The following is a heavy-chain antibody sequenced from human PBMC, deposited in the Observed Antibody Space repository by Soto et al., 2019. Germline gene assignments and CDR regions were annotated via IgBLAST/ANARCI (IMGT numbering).Heavy chain of an antibody. J-gene: IGHJ4*02. V-gene: IGHV1-8*01. CDR1: GYNFIDYS. CDR2: MNPKSGHT. Sequence: ASVKVSCKASGYNFIDYSINWVRQAPGQGLEWMGWMNPKSGHTVHAQKIQGRVTLTRDTSINTVYMELSSLTSGDTAVYFCARRIPDGKFDSWGRGTQVTVSS. D-gene: IGHD1-1*01. CDR3: ARRIPDGKFDS.